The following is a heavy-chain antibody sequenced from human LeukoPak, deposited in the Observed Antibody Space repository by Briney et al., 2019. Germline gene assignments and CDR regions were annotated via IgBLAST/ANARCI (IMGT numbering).Heavy chain of an antibody. D-gene: IGHD3-16*01. CDR3: AKGGVRYFDY. Sequence: PGGSLRLSCAASGFTFSSYAMTWVRQAPGKGLEWVSTIGGAGGSTYYADSVKGRFTVSRDNSKNTLYLQMNSLRAEDTAVYYCAKGGVRYFDYWGQGTLVTVSS. V-gene: IGHV3-23*01. CDR1: GFTFSSYA. J-gene: IGHJ4*02. CDR2: IGGAGGST.